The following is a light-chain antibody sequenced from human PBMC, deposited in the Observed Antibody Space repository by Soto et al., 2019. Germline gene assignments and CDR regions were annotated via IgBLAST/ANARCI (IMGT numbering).Light chain of an antibody. J-gene: IGKJ3*01. CDR1: QGISSY. V-gene: IGKV1-8*01. Sequence: AIRMTQSPSSFSASTGDRVTITCRASQGISSYLAWYQQKPGKAPKPLIYAASTLQSGVPSRFSDSGSGTDFTLTISCLQSEDFATYYCQQYYSYPLTFGPGTKVDIK. CDR3: QQYYSYPLT. CDR2: AAS.